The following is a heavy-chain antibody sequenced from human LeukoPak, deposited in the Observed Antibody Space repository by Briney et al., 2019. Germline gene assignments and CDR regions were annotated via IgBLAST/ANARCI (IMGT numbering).Heavy chain of an antibody. CDR1: GGTFSSYA. CDR2: IIPIFGTA. V-gene: IGHV1-69*05. D-gene: IGHD5-24*01. CDR3: ARDMEMATTES. Sequence: RASVKVSCKASGGTFSSYAISWVRQAPGQGLEWMGRIIPIFGTANYAQKFQGRVTITTDESTSTAYMELSSLRSEDTAVDYCARDMEMATTESWGQGTLVTVSS. J-gene: IGHJ5*02.